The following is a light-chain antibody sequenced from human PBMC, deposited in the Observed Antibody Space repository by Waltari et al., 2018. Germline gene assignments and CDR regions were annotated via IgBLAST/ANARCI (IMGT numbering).Light chain of an antibody. V-gene: IGLV3-1*01. J-gene: IGLJ2*01. CDR1: NLARKI. CDR2: QTR. Sequence: SNELTQPQSVSVFPGQTAIITCSGQNLARKIVSWFHQRPGQSPVVVFYQTRERPSGIPGRYSGSISGKTATLAISGTQETDEADYYCSSYADNNILIFGGGTKLTVL. CDR3: SSYADNNILI.